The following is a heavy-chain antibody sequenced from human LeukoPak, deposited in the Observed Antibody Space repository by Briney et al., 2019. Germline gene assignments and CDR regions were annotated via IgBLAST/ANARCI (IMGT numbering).Heavy chain of an antibody. D-gene: IGHD3-3*01. CDR3: ARGKTYYDFWSGHIGDNWFDP. J-gene: IGHJ5*02. CDR2: IYYSGST. CDR1: GASISSSSDY. Sequence: PSETLSLTCNVSGASISSSSDYWGWIRQPPRKGLEWIGYIYYSGSTNYNPSLKSRVTISVDTSKNQFSLKLSSVTAADTAVYYCARGKTYYDFWSGHIGDNWFDPWGQGTLVTVSS. V-gene: IGHV4-61*05.